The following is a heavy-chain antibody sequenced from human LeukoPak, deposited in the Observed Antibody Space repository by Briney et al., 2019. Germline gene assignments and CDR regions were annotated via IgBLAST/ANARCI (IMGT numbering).Heavy chain of an antibody. CDR1: GFTVSSNY. Sequence: GGSLRLSCAASGFTVSSNYMSWVRQAPGKGLEWVSVIYSGGSTYYVDSVKGRFTISRDNSKNTLYLQMNSLRAEDTAVYYCARVLRYQLPPDYWGQGTLVTVSS. V-gene: IGHV3-53*01. CDR3: ARVLRYQLPPDY. J-gene: IGHJ4*02. D-gene: IGHD2-2*01. CDR2: IYSGGST.